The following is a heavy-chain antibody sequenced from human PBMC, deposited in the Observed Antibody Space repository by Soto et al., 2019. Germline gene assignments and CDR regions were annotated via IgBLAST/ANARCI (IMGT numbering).Heavy chain of an antibody. J-gene: IGHJ6*03. V-gene: IGHV3-7*01. D-gene: IGHD3-10*01. CDR2: IKQDGSEK. CDR3: AREAGSITMVRGVNYYMDV. Sequence: EVQLVESGGGLVQPGGSLRLSCAASGFTFSSYWMSWVRQAPGKGLEWVANIKQDGSEKYYVDSVKGRFTISRDNAKNSLYLRMNSLRAEDTAVYYCAREAGSITMVRGVNYYMDVWGKGTTVTVSS. CDR1: GFTFSSYW.